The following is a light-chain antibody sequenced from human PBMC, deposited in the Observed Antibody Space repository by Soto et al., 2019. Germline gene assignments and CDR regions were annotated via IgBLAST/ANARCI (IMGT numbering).Light chain of an antibody. CDR3: QQYNNWPAAFT. CDR1: QSVSSN. Sequence: EIVMTQSPATLSVSPGERATLSCRASQSVSSNLAWYQQKPGQAPRLLIYGASTRATGIPARFSGSGSGTEFTLTISSLQSEDFEVYYCQQYNNWPAAFTFGPGTKVDIK. CDR2: GAS. J-gene: IGKJ3*01. V-gene: IGKV3-15*01.